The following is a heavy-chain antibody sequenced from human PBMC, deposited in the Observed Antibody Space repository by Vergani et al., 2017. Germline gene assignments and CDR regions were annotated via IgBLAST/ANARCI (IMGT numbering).Heavy chain of an antibody. CDR3: ARGRYYYGSGSYLGFHYYGMDV. CDR2: IIPIFGTA. V-gene: IGHV1-69*01. Sequence: QVQLVQSGAEVKKPGSSVKVSCKASGGTFSSYAISWVRQAPGQGLEWMGGIIPIFGTANYAQKFQGRVTITADESTSTAYMELSSLRSEDTAVYYCARGRYYYGSGSYLGFHYYGMDVWGQGTTVTVSS. D-gene: IGHD3-10*01. CDR1: GGTFSSYA. J-gene: IGHJ6*02.